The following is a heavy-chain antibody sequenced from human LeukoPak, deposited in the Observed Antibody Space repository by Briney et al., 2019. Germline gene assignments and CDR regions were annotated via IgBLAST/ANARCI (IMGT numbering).Heavy chain of an antibody. Sequence: GGSLRLSCAASGFTFSSYWMSWVRQAPGKGLEWVANIKQDGSEKYYVDSVKGRFTISRDNAKNSLYLQMNSLRAEDTAMYYCAKGHTGYFFTIDYWGQGTLVTVSS. D-gene: IGHD2/OR15-2a*01. CDR1: GFTFSSYW. CDR2: IKQDGSEK. CDR3: AKGHTGYFFTIDY. V-gene: IGHV3-7*03. J-gene: IGHJ4*02.